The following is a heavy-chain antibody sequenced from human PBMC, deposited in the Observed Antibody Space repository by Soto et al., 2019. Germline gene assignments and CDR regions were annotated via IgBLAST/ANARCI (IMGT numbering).Heavy chain of an antibody. Sequence: QVQLEQSGAEVKKPGASVKVSCKTSGYTFTSYTLHWVRQAPGQGLEWMGWINAGNGREKYSQRFQDRVSLSTDKSAPTAYMELRGPRPKNRAFYFGGRGGGWVGEASFDSWGQGTQVTVSS. CDR1: GYTFTSYT. D-gene: IGHD3-16*01. V-gene: IGHV1-3*01. CDR3: GRGGGWVGEASFDS. CDR2: INAGNGRE. J-gene: IGHJ4*02.